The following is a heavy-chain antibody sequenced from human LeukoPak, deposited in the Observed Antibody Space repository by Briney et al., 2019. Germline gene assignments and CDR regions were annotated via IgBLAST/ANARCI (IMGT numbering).Heavy chain of an antibody. CDR3: ARDRYYGSGFHYFDY. CDR2: IYISGTT. D-gene: IGHD3-10*01. J-gene: IGHJ4*02. Sequence: PSETLSLTCTVSGTSISSYYWSWIRQPAGKGLEWIGRIYISGTTNYNPSLESRVTMSLDTSKNQCSLKLTSVTAADTAVYYCARDRYYGSGFHYFDYWGQGTLVTVSS. CDR1: GTSISSYY. V-gene: IGHV4-4*07.